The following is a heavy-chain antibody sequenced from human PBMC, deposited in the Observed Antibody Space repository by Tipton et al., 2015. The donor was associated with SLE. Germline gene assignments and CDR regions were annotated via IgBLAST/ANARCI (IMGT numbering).Heavy chain of an antibody. D-gene: IGHD2-2*01. J-gene: IGHJ6*02. Sequence: LRLSCTVSGGSISSHYWSWIRQPPGKGLEWIGDIFHSGGTNYNPSLKSRVTISVDTSKNQFSLKLSSVTAADTAVYYCASMIVVIPVEARRDGMDVWGQGTTVTVSS. CDR2: IFHSGGT. CDR1: GGSISSHY. CDR3: ASMIVVIPVEARRDGMDV. V-gene: IGHV4-59*11.